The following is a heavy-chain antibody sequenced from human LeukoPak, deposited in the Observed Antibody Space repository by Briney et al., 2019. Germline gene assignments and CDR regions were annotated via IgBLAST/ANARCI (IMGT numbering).Heavy chain of an antibody. J-gene: IGHJ4*02. CDR1: GYSISSGYY. V-gene: IGHV4-38-2*02. Sequence: PSETPSLSCTVSGYSISSGYYWGWIRQPPGKGLEWIGSIYHSGSTYYNPSLKSRVTISVDTSKNQFSLKLSSVTAADTAVYYCARETRVLRYFDWLFTFDYWGQGTLVTVSS. CDR3: ARETRVLRYFDWLFTFDY. CDR2: IYHSGST. D-gene: IGHD3-9*01.